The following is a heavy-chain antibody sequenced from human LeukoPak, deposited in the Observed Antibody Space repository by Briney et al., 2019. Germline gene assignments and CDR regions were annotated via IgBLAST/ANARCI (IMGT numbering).Heavy chain of an antibody. CDR2: IYYSGSN. Sequence: SETLSLTCTVSGGSITSYYWSWIRQPPGKGLEWIGYIYYSGSNNYNPSLKSRVTISGDTSKNQFSLKLSSVTAADTAVYYCARTWRTWFGESSSINWFDPWGKGTLVTVSS. CDR1: GGSITSYY. CDR3: ARTWRTWFGESSSINWFDP. D-gene: IGHD3-10*01. J-gene: IGHJ5*02. V-gene: IGHV4-59*08.